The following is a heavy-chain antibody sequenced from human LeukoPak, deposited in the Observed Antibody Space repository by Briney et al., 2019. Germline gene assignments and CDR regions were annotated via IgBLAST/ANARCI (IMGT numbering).Heavy chain of an antibody. Sequence: ASVKVSCKASGYTFTSYDINWVRQATGQGLEWMGWMNPNSGNTGYAQKFQGRVTITADESTSTAYMELSSLRSEDTALYYCARSARYCGGDSYPLDYWGQGTLVTVSS. J-gene: IGHJ4*02. V-gene: IGHV1-8*03. CDR3: ARSARYCGGDSYPLDY. CDR1: GYTFTSYD. D-gene: IGHD2-21*01. CDR2: MNPNSGNT.